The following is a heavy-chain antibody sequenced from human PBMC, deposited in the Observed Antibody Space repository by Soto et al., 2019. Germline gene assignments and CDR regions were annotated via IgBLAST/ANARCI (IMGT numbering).Heavy chain of an antibody. CDR1: GGSFSGYY. CDR3: ARSPTYYYDSSAGFDY. Sequence: QVQLQQWGAGLLKPSETLSLTCAVYGGSFSGYYWSWIRQPPGKGLEWIGEINHSGSTNYNPSLKSRVTISVDTSKNQFSLNLSSVTAADTAVYYCARSPTYYYDSSAGFDYWGQGTLVTVSS. D-gene: IGHD3-22*01. J-gene: IGHJ4*02. CDR2: INHSGST. V-gene: IGHV4-34*01.